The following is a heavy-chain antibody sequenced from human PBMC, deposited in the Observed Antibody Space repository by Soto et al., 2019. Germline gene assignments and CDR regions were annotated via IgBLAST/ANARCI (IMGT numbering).Heavy chain of an antibody. V-gene: IGHV1-69*02. CDR1: GGTFRTYT. J-gene: IGHJ4*02. Sequence: QVQLVQSGAVVERPGSSVKVSCKASGGTFRTYTISWVRQAPGQGLEWLGRIIPLFGLPNHAQKFQDRVTITADKSTDTAYLEMNSLRPEDTAVYYCALDVQTAVVYFDNWGQGTLVTVSS. CDR3: ALDVQTAVVYFDN. CDR2: IIPLFGLP. D-gene: IGHD5-18*01.